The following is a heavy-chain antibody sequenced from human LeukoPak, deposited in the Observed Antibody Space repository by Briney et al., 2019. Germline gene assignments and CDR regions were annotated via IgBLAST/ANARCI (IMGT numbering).Heavy chain of an antibody. CDR2: ISGSGGST. Sequence: GGSLRLSCAASGFTFSSHAMSWVRQAPGKGLEWVSGISGSGGSTYHADSVKGRFTISRDNSKNTLYVQMNSLRAEDTAVYYCAKGRAGIDYWGQGTLVIVSS. CDR3: AKGRAGIDY. J-gene: IGHJ4*02. D-gene: IGHD6-19*01. V-gene: IGHV3-23*01. CDR1: GFTFSSHA.